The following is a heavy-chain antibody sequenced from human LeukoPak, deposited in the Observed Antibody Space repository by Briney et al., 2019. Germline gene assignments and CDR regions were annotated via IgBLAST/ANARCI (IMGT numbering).Heavy chain of an antibody. CDR3: ARDQVIQLWLTYYFDY. D-gene: IGHD5-18*01. CDR2: INPNSGGT. J-gene: IGHJ4*02. CDR1: GYTFTGYY. Sequence: GASVKVPCKASGYTFTGYYMHWVRQAPGQGLEWMGWINPNSGGTNYAQKFQGRVTMTRDTSISTAYMELSRPRSDDTAVYYCARDQVIQLWLTYYFDYWGQGTLVTVSS. V-gene: IGHV1-2*02.